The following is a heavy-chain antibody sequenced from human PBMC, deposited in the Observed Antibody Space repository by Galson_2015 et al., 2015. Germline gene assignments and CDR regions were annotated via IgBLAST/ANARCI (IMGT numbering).Heavy chain of an antibody. CDR3: VTSITEAGFDY. D-gene: IGHD6-19*01. V-gene: IGHV1-46*01. J-gene: IGHJ4*02. CDR2: IDTSGGGT. Sequence: SVKVSCKASGYTFTNYFMHWVRQAPGQGLEWMGIIDTSGGGTSYAQKFQGRVTMTRDTSTSTVYLELTSLRSEDTAVYFCVTSITEAGFDYWGQGTLAIVSA. CDR1: GYTFTNYF.